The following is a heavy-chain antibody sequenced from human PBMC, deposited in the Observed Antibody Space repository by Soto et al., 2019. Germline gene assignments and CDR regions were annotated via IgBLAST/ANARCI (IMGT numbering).Heavy chain of an antibody. CDR1: GYSISSGYY. CDR3: ARDRGAYCGGDCYTGWAFDM. CDR2: INHSGST. V-gene: IGHV4-38-2*02. Sequence: SETLSLTCAVSGYSISSGYYWGWIRQPPGKGLEWIGSINHSGSTYYNPSLKGLVSISVYTSKNQFSLKLNSVTAAGTAVYYCARDRGAYCGGDCYTGWAFDMWGQGTMVTVSS. D-gene: IGHD2-21*02. J-gene: IGHJ3*02.